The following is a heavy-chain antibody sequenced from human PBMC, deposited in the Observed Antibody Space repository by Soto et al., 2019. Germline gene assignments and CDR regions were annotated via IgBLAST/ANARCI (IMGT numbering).Heavy chain of an antibody. CDR2: IIPIFGTA. CDR1: GGTFSRYA. J-gene: IGHJ4*02. D-gene: IGHD5-12*01. V-gene: IGHV1-69*13. Sequence: GASVKVSCKASGGTFSRYAISWVRQAPGQGLEWMGGIIPIFGTANYAQKFQGRVTITADEYTSTAYMELSSLRSEDTAVYYCSRDGIDGYTVNWGQGTLVTVSS. CDR3: SRDGIDGYTVN.